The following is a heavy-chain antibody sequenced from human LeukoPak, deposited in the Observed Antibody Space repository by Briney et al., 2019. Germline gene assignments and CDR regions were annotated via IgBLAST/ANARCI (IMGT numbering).Heavy chain of an antibody. J-gene: IGHJ6*02. CDR3: ASGPSHAMVPGYPAEGYGMDV. Sequence: TSVKVSCKASGYTFTSYGISWVRQAPRQALEWMGWISAYNGNTNYAQKYQGWVTLTRHTSISTAYMELSRLRSDDTAGYDCASGPSHAMVPGYPAEGYGMDVWGQGTTVTVSS. CDR1: GYTFTSYG. CDR2: ISAYNGNT. D-gene: IGHD3-10*01. V-gene: IGHV1-18*01.